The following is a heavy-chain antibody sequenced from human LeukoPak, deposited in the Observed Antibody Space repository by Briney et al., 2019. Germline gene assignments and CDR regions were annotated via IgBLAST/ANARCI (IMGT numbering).Heavy chain of an antibody. CDR2: INPNSGGT. Sequence: ASVKVSCKASGYTFTGYYMHWVRQAPGQGLEWMGWINPNSGGTNYAQKFQGRVTMTRDTSISTAYMELSRLRSDDTAVYYCARENNYYDSSGYYPRNWFDPWGQGTLVTVSS. CDR1: GYTFTGYY. V-gene: IGHV1-2*02. D-gene: IGHD3-22*01. CDR3: ARENNYYDSSGYYPRNWFDP. J-gene: IGHJ5*02.